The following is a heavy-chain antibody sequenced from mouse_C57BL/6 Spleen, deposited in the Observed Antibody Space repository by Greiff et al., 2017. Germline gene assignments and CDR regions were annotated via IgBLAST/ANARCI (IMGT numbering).Heavy chain of an antibody. Sequence: VQLQQPGAELVKPGASVKLSCKASGYTFTSYWMTWVKQRPGQGLEWIGDINPSSGYTKYNEKFKDKATLTVDKSSSTAYMQLSSLTYEDSAVYYGAGVATVVTCGYGDVWGTGTTVTVSS. D-gene: IGHD1-1*01. CDR1: GYTFTSYW. J-gene: IGHJ1*03. CDR2: INPSSGYT. V-gene: IGHV1-7*01. CDR3: AGVATVVTCGYGDV.